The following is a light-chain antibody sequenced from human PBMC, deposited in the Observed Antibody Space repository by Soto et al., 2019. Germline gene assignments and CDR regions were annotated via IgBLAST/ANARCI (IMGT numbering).Light chain of an antibody. CDR1: QSVSSSY. V-gene: IGKV3-20*01. CDR3: QQYGSSPRT. Sequence: EIVLTQSPGTLSLSPGERATLSCRASQSVSSSYLAWYQQKPGQAPRLLIYGASSRATGIPDRFSGSGSGKDFTLTLSRLEPEDFAVYYCQQYGSSPRTLGQGTKVDXK. CDR2: GAS. J-gene: IGKJ1*01.